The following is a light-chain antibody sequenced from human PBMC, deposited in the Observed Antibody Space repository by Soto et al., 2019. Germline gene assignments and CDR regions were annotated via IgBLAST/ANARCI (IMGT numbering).Light chain of an antibody. Sequence: EIVLTQSPGTLSLSPGERATLSCRTSQSVSSSHLVWYQQKPGQPPRLLIYGASSRATDISDRFSGSGSGTDFTLTISRLEPEAFAVYYCQQCCISPPTFGQGTKVEIK. CDR3: QQCCISPPT. J-gene: IGKJ1*01. CDR2: GAS. V-gene: IGKV3-20*01. CDR1: QSVSSSH.